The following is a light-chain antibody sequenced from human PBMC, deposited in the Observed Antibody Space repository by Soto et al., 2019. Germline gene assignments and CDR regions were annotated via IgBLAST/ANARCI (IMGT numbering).Light chain of an antibody. CDR2: AAS. V-gene: IGKV1-39*01. Sequence: DIQMTQSPSSLSASIGDSVTLTCRASQTIIGYLNWYQQKPGKAPRLLINAASNLQSGVPSRFRGSGSETDFTLTITSLQPEDFATYYCQQSYTIPRTFGQGTKVEIQ. J-gene: IGKJ1*01. CDR3: QQSYTIPRT. CDR1: QTIIGY.